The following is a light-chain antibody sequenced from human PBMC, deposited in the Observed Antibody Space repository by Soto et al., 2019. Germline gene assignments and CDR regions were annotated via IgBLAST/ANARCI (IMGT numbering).Light chain of an antibody. CDR2: KSS. CDR3: RQYKSYPLT. V-gene: IGKV1-5*03. Sequence: DIQMTQSPSTLSASVGDRVSITCRASQSISSWLAWYQQQPGKAPKVLIYKSSTLESGVPSRFSGSRSGTEFTLTISSLQPDDFATYYCRQYKSYPLTFGGGTKVEIK. CDR1: QSISSW. J-gene: IGKJ4*01.